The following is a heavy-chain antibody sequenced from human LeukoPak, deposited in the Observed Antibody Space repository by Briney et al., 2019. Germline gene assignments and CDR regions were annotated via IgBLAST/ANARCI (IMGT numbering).Heavy chain of an antibody. Sequence: PGGSLRLSCAASGFTFSSNYMSWVRQAPGKGLEWVSVIYSGGSTYYSDSVKGRFTISRDNSKNTLYLQMNSLRAEDTAVYYCARAAYYYDSSGYYYDSNAFDIWGQGTMVTVSS. CDR1: GFTFSSNY. CDR2: IYSGGST. V-gene: IGHV3-66*01. D-gene: IGHD3-22*01. CDR3: ARAAYYYDSSGYYYDSNAFDI. J-gene: IGHJ3*02.